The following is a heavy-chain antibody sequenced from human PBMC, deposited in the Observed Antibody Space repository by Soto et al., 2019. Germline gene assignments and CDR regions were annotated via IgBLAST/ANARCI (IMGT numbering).Heavy chain of an antibody. CDR1: GFTFSSYA. Sequence: EVQLLESGGGLVQPGGSLRLSCAASGFTFSSYAVSWVRQAPGKGLEWVSGISGSGESTYYADSVKGRCTISRDNSKNTLFMQMNSLRAEDTAVYYCAKDEGAYDPLRFDFWGQGTMVTVSS. J-gene: IGHJ4*02. D-gene: IGHD3-3*01. V-gene: IGHV3-23*01. CDR2: ISGSGEST. CDR3: AKDEGAYDPLRFDF.